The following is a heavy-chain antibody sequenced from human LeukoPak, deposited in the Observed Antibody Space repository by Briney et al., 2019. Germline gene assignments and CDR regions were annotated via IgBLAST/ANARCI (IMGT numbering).Heavy chain of an antibody. J-gene: IGHJ3*02. V-gene: IGHV4-31*03. CDR2: IYYSGST. CDR1: GGSISSGTYY. CDR3: ARAGTYYYDSSGYSGAFDI. D-gene: IGHD3-22*01. Sequence: PSETLSLTCTVSGGSISSGTYYWSWIRQHLGKGLEWIGYIYYSGSTYFNPSLKSRVTISVDTSKNQFSLKLSSVTAADTAVYYCARAGTYYYDSSGYSGAFDIWGQGTMVTVSS.